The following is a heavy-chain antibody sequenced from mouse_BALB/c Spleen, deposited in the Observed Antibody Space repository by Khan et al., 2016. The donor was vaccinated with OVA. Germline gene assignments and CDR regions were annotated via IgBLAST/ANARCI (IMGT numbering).Heavy chain of an antibody. V-gene: IGHV1-63*02. Sequence: QVQLQQSVGEVVRPGTSVKISCKASGYTFTNYWLGWVKQRPGHGLEWIGDIYPGGYFTNYNEKFKGKATLTVDTSSTTSHMQLSSLTSEDSAVYFGVSWATWYFDVWGAGTSVTVSS. J-gene: IGHJ1*01. CDR2: IYPGGYFT. CDR1: GYTFTNYW. D-gene: IGHD3-1*01. CDR3: VSWATWYFDV.